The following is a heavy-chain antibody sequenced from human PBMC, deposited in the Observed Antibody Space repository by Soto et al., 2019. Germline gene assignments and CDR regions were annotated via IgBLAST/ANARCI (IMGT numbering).Heavy chain of an antibody. CDR2: IYYSGST. D-gene: IGHD2-2*01. Sequence: SDTLSLTCTLCGNSISSKYWSWIREPQGKGLEWIGYIYYSGSTYYNPSLKSRVTISVDTSKNQFSLKLSSVTAADTAVFYCARVSGDCSSTSCYDWFDPWGQGTLVTVS. CDR1: GNSISSKY. J-gene: IGHJ5*02. V-gene: IGHV4-59*01. CDR3: ARVSGDCSSTSCYDWFDP.